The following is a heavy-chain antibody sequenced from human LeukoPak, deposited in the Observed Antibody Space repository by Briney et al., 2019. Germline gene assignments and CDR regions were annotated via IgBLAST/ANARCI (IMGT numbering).Heavy chain of an antibody. CDR1: GGSISSSSYY. V-gene: IGHV4-39*01. D-gene: IGHD6-19*01. CDR3: ARLSSGWEDY. CDR2: IYYSGST. J-gene: IGHJ4*02. Sequence: PSETLSLTCTVSGGSISSSSYYWGWIRQPPGKGLEWIGSIYYSGSTYYNPSLKSRVTISVDTSKNQFSLKVSSVTAADTAVYYCARLSSGWEDYWGQGTLVTVSS.